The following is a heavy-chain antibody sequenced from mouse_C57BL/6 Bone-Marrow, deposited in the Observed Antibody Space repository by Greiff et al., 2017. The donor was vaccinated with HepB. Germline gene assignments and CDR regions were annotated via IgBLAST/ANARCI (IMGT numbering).Heavy chain of an antibody. CDR2: IRNKANGYTT. CDR3: ARSNWDLFAY. CDR1: GFTFTDYY. Sequence: VQLKESGGGLVQPGGSLSLSCAASGFTFTDYYMSWVRQPPGKALEWLGFIRNKANGYTTEYSASVKGRFTISRDNSQSILYLQMNALRAEDSATYYCARSNWDLFAYWGQGTLVTVSA. J-gene: IGHJ3*01. D-gene: IGHD4-1*02. V-gene: IGHV7-3*01.